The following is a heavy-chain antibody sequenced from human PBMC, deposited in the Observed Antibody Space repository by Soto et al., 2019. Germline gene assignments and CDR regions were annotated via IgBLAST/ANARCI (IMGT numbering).Heavy chain of an antibody. V-gene: IGHV3-11*01. CDR3: ARPTLTWMNDAFDI. D-gene: IGHD5-12*01. CDR1: GFTFSDYY. J-gene: IGHJ3*02. Sequence: PGGSLRLSCAASGFTFSDYYMSWIRQAPGKGLEWVSYISSSGSTIYYADSVKGRFTISRDNAKNSLYLQMNSLRAEDTAVYYCARPTLTWMNDAFDIWGQGTMVTVSS. CDR2: ISSSGSTI.